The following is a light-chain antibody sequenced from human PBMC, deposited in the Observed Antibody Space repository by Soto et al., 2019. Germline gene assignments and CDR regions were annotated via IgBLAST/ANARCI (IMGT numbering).Light chain of an antibody. CDR3: QQYGSSGVT. V-gene: IGKV3-20*01. Sequence: ETVLTQSPATLSVSPGARATLSCRASQSVSSSQLAWYQQRPGQAPRLLVYGASTRATGIADRFSGSGSGTDFTLTISRLEPEDFAVYYCQQYGSSGVTFGPGTKVDIK. J-gene: IGKJ3*01. CDR2: GAS. CDR1: QSVSSSQ.